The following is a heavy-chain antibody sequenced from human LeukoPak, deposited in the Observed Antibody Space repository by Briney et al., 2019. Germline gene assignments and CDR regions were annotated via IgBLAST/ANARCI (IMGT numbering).Heavy chain of an antibody. CDR1: GFTFSDYY. Sequence: GGSLRLSCAASGFTFSDYYMSWVRQAPGKGLEWVGRIKSKTDGGTTDYAAPVKGRFTISRDDSKNTLYLQMNSLKTEDTAVYYCTTEMYYYGSGSSRPFDYWGQGTLVTVSS. CDR2: IKSKTDGGTT. CDR3: TTEMYYYGSGSSRPFDY. V-gene: IGHV3-15*01. D-gene: IGHD3-10*01. J-gene: IGHJ4*02.